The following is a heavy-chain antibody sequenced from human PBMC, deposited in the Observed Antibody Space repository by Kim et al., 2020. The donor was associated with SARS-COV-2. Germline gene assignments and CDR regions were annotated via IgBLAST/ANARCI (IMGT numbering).Heavy chain of an antibody. V-gene: IGHV4-59*01. CDR3: ARGGEIYSGYDRGLDY. CDR2: IYYSGST. J-gene: IGHJ4*02. D-gene: IGHD5-12*01. CDR1: GGSISSYY. Sequence: SETLSLTCTVSGGSISSYYWSWIRQPPGKGLEWIGYIYYSGSTNYNPSLKSRATISVDTSKNQFSLKLSSVTAADTAVYYCARGGEIYSGYDRGLDYWGQGTLVTVSS.